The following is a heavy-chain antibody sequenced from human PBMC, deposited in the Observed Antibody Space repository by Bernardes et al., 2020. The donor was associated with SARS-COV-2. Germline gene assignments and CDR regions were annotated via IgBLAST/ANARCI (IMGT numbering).Heavy chain of an antibody. D-gene: IGHD2-21*01. J-gene: IGHJ6*02. CDR1: GGSISSYY. CDR2: IYYSGST. V-gene: IGHV4-59*01. CDR3: ARGGAASYYYYGMDV. Sequence: ETLSLTCTVSGGSISSYYWSWIRQPPGKGLEWIGYIYYSGSTNYNPSLKSRVTISVDTSKNQFSLKLSSVTAADTAVYYCARGGAASYYYYGMDVWGQGTTVTVSS.